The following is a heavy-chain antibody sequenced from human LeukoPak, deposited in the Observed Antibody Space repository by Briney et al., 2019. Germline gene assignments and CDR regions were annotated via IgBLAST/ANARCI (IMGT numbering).Heavy chain of an antibody. J-gene: IGHJ4*02. V-gene: IGHV1-3*01. Sequence: SVKVSCKASGYTFNSYALHWVRQAPRQRLEGIGWINACKGNTKYSQLFQGRVTITRDTSASTAYMELSSLRSEDTTVYCCARLRYYYDSSGFDYWGQGTLVTVSS. CDR3: ARLRYYYDSSGFDY. CDR1: GYTFNSYA. D-gene: IGHD3-22*01. CDR2: INACKGNT.